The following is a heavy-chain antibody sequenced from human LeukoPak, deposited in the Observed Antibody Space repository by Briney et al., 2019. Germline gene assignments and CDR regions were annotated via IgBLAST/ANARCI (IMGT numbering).Heavy chain of an antibody. CDR1: GGSISSSSYY. V-gene: IGHV4-61*02. Sequence: SETLSLTCTVSGGSISSSSYYWGWIRQPPGKGLEWIGRIYTSGSTNYNPSLKSRVTISVDTSKNQFSLKLSSVTAADTAVYYCARVNGVWYGGIDYWGQGTLVTVSS. CDR2: IYTSGST. J-gene: IGHJ4*02. CDR3: ARVNGVWYGGIDY. D-gene: IGHD2-8*01.